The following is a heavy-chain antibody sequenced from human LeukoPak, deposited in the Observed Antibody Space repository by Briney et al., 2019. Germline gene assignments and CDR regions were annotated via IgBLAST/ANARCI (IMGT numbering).Heavy chain of an antibody. CDR3: ARDGIDILTGPLNS. V-gene: IGHV1-18*01. CDR1: GYTFTSYG. CDR2: ISAYNGNT. D-gene: IGHD3-9*01. Sequence: ASVKVSCKASGYTFTSYGISWVRQAPGQGLEWMGWISAYNGNTNYAQKLQGRVTMTTDTSTSTAYMELSSLRSEDTAVYYCARDGIDILTGPLNSWGQGTLVTVSS. J-gene: IGHJ4*02.